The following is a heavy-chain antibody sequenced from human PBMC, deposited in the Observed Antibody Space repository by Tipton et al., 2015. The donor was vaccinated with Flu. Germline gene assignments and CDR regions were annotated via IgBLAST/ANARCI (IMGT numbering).Heavy chain of an antibody. J-gene: IGHJ4*02. Sequence: TLSLTCTVSGGSISSYYWSWVRQPPGKGLEWIGYISYSGSTNYNPSLESRVTISVDTPKNQFSLKLSSVTAADTALYFCARVGGWDDSSYYFDFWGQGTLVTVSS. CDR2: ISYSGST. CDR3: ARVGGWDDSSYYFDF. CDR1: GGSISSYY. V-gene: IGHV4-59*12. D-gene: IGHD1-1*01.